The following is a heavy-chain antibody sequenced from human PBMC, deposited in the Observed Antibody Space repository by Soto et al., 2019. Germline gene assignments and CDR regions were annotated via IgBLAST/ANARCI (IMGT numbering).Heavy chain of an antibody. CDR2: MSSDGTYQ. CDR3: ASKVAEGY. Sequence: QVHLVESGGGVVQPGGSLRLSCAASGFTFSRYAMHWVRQPPGKGLEWVAVMSSDGTYQSYADPVKGRFAISRDNSKNTMFLDMNSLRSEDTAMYYCASKVAEGYWGQGTLVTVSS. J-gene: IGHJ4*02. V-gene: IGHV3-30*09. D-gene: IGHD2-15*01. CDR1: GFTFSRYA.